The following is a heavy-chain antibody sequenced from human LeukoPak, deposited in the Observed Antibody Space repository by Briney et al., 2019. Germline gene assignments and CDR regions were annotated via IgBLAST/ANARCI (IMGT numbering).Heavy chain of an antibody. CDR1: GGTFSSYA. Sequence: SVKVSFKASGGTFSSYAISWVRQAPGQGLEWMGGIIPIFGTANYAQKFQGRVTITADKSTSTAYMELSSLRSEDTAVYYCARSRKRGDYGSSCDYWGQGTLVTVSS. CDR3: ARSRKRGDYGSSCDY. V-gene: IGHV1-69*06. J-gene: IGHJ4*02. D-gene: IGHD3-10*01. CDR2: IIPIFGTA.